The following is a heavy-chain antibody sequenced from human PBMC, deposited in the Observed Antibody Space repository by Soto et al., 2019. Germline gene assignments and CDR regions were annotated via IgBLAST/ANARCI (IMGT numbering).Heavy chain of an antibody. CDR1: GVSIISYY. D-gene: IGHD1-1*01. Sequence: SETLSLTCTVSGVSIISYYWSWIRQPPGKELEWIGFLYNSGSTNHNPSLKSRVTISGDTSNNQFSLKVTSVTAADTAVYYCARGTGIRGPSDYWGQGTLVTVSS. J-gene: IGHJ4*02. CDR3: ARGTGIRGPSDY. V-gene: IGHV4-59*13. CDR2: LYNSGST.